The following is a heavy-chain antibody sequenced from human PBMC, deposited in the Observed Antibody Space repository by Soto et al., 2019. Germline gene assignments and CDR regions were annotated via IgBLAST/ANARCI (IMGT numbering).Heavy chain of an antibody. CDR2: IDPSDSYT. D-gene: IGHD3-22*01. J-gene: IGHJ6*02. V-gene: IGHV5-10-1*01. CDR1: GYIFTSYW. Sequence: GESLKISCKGSGYIFTSYWISWVRQMPGKGLEWMGRIDPSDSYTNYSPSFQGHVTISADKSISTAYLQWSSLKASETAMYYSASVYDSSGPSSHYGMDVWGQGKRVPVSS. CDR3: ASVYDSSGPSSHYGMDV.